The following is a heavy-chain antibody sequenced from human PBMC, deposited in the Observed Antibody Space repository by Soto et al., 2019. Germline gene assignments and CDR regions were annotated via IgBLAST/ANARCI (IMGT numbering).Heavy chain of an antibody. CDR1: GYSFTDSW. Sequence: GESLKISCKGYGYSFTDSWIGWVRQMPGKGLELMGIIYPSDSDTRYSPSFQGQVIISADKSISTAYLQWSSLKASDTAMYYCARYTYISAWYPFDYWGQGTLVTVSS. V-gene: IGHV5-51*01. CDR3: ARYTYISAWYPFDY. D-gene: IGHD6-19*01. J-gene: IGHJ4*02. CDR2: IYPSDSDT.